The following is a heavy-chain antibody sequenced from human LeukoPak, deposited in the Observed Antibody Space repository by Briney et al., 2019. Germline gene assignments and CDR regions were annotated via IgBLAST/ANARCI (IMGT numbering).Heavy chain of an antibody. D-gene: IGHD2-2*01. Sequence: PSETLSLTCTVSGGSISGSHWSWIRQPPGKGLEWIAYIYDRGTNYSPSLKSRVTISVDTSKKQLSLRLSSVTAADTAVYYCAREEYCSSTSCSYNWFDPWGQGTLVAVSS. J-gene: IGHJ5*02. V-gene: IGHV4-59*08. CDR3: AREEYCSSTSCSYNWFDP. CDR1: GGSISGSH. CDR2: IYDRGT.